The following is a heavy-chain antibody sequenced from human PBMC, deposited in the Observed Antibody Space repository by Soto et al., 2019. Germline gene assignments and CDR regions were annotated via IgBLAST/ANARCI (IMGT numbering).Heavy chain of an antibody. V-gene: IGHV3-43*01. CDR2: ISWDGDSA. CDR3: AKGTRGNSPELDF. Sequence: PGGSLRLSCAASGFTFDDYTMHWVRQTSGKGLEWVSLISWDGDSAYYADSVRGRFTISRDNSKNSLFLQMNNVRAEDAALYFCAKGTRGNSPELDFWGQGTLVTVSS. CDR1: GFTFDDYT. J-gene: IGHJ4*02. D-gene: IGHD1-1*01.